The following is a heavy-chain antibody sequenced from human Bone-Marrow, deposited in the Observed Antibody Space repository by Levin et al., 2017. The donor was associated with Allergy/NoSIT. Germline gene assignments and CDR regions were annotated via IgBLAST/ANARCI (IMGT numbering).Heavy chain of an antibody. Sequence: GESLKISCAASGFTFSNAWMSWVRQAPGKGLEWVGRIKSKTDGGTTDYAAPVKGRFTISRDDSKNTLYLQMNSLKTEDTAVYYCTTGSMAKYCSGGSCYYHYYYGMDVWGQGTTVTVSS. D-gene: IGHD2-15*01. CDR1: GFTFSNAW. CDR3: TTGSMAKYCSGGSCYYHYYYGMDV. J-gene: IGHJ6*02. V-gene: IGHV3-15*01. CDR2: IKSKTDGGTT.